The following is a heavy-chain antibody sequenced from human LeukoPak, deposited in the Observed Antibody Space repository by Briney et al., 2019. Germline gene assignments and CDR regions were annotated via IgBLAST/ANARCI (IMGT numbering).Heavy chain of an antibody. CDR3: ARNKEYQLPGD. Sequence: SETLSLTCTVSGGSIGSYYWSWIRQPPGKGLEWIGCIYYTGTTNYNPSLKSRVTISVDTSKNQFSLKLSSVTAADTAVYYCARNKEYQLPGDWGQGTLVTVSS. CDR2: IYYTGTT. V-gene: IGHV4-59*01. J-gene: IGHJ4*02. D-gene: IGHD2-2*01. CDR1: GGSIGSYY.